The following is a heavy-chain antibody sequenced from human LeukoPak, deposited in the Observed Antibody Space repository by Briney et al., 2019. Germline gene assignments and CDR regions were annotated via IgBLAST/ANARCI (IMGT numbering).Heavy chain of an antibody. D-gene: IGHD2-15*01. J-gene: IGHJ5*02. V-gene: IGHV4-61*02. CDR3: ARHTYCSGGSCYPHYNWFDP. CDR1: GGSISSGSYY. CDR2: IYTTGST. Sequence: PSQTLSLTCTVSGGSISSGSYYWSWIRQPAGKGLEWIGRIYTTGSTNYNPSRKSRVTISVDTSKNQFSLKLSSVTAADTAVYYCARHTYCSGGSCYPHYNWFDPWGQGTLVTVSS.